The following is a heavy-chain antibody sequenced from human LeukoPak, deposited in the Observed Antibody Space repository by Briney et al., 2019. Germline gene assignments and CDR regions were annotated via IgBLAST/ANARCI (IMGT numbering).Heavy chain of an antibody. V-gene: IGHV3-23*01. D-gene: IGHD1-26*01. CDR2: ISGSGSST. Sequence: GGSLRLSCAASGFTFTSYAMNWVRQAPGKGLEWVSTISGSGSSTYYVDSVKGRFTISRDNSKNTLYLQMNSLRAEDTAVYYCASSGSYRFDYWGQGTLVTVSS. J-gene: IGHJ4*02. CDR1: GFTFTSYA. CDR3: ASSGSYRFDY.